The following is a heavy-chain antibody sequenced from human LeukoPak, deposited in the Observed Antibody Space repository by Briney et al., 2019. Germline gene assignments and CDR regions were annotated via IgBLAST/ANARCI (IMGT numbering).Heavy chain of an antibody. D-gene: IGHD3-22*01. J-gene: IGHJ6*03. CDR1: GFTLSSYS. Sequence: AGGSLRLSCAASGFTLSSYSMNWVRQAPGKGLEWVSSISSSSSYIYYADSVKGRFTISRDNAKNSLYLQMNSLRAEDTAVYYCAREYYYDSSGSPNCMDVWGKGTTVTVSS. CDR2: ISSSSSYI. CDR3: AREYYYDSSGSPNCMDV. V-gene: IGHV3-21*01.